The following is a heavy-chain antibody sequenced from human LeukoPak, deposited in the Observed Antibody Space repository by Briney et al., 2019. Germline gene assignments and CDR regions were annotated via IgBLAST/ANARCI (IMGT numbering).Heavy chain of an antibody. CDR3: AKDQQWLVLVGHFDY. D-gene: IGHD6-19*01. CDR1: GFTFSSYA. Sequence: PGGSLRLSCAASGFTFSSYAMSWVRQAPGKGLEWVSAISGSGGSTYYADSVKGRVTISRDNSKNTLYLQMNSLRAEDTAVYYCAKDQQWLVLVGHFDYWGQGTLVTVSS. CDR2: ISGSGGST. J-gene: IGHJ4*02. V-gene: IGHV3-23*01.